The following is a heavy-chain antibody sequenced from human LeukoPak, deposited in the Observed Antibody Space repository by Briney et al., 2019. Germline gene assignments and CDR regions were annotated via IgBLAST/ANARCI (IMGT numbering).Heavy chain of an antibody. Sequence: SETLSPTCTVSGGSISSGGYYWSWIRQHPGKGLEWIGYIYYSGSTYYNPSLKSRVTISVDASKNQFSLKLSSVTAADTAVYYCARGEVYDAFDIWGQGTMVTVSS. CDR1: GGSISSGGYY. CDR3: ARGEVYDAFDI. D-gene: IGHD6-6*01. V-gene: IGHV4-31*03. J-gene: IGHJ3*02. CDR2: IYYSGST.